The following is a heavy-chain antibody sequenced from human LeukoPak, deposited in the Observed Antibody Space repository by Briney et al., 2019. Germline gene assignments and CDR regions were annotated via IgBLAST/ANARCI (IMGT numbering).Heavy chain of an antibody. CDR3: ATQRGSYLWGTDFDY. Sequence: ASVKVSCKASGYTFTGYYMHWVRQAPGQGLEWMGWINPNSGDTKYSQKFQGRVTMTRDTSTSTAYMELSRLRSDDTAVYYCATQRGSYLWGTDFDYWGQGTLVTVSS. CDR1: GYTFTGYY. V-gene: IGHV1-2*02. CDR2: INPNSGDT. D-gene: IGHD3-16*01. J-gene: IGHJ4*02.